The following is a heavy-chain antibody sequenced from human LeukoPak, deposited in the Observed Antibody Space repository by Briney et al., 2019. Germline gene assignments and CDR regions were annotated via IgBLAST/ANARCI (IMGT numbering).Heavy chain of an antibody. V-gene: IGHV3-23*01. Sequence: GGSLRLSCAASGFTFSSYAMSWVRQAPGKGLEWVSAISGSGGSTYYADSVKGRFTISRENAKSSLYLQMNNLRAGDTAVYYCARGHSSSWEAFDIWGQGTMVTVSS. J-gene: IGHJ3*02. CDR3: ARGHSSSWEAFDI. CDR2: ISGSGGST. CDR1: GFTFSSYA. D-gene: IGHD6-13*01.